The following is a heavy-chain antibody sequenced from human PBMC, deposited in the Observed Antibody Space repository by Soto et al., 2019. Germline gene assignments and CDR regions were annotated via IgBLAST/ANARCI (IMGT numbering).Heavy chain of an antibody. CDR3: PTYDYMRGNYRVRWAY. V-gene: IGHV3-15*01. D-gene: IGHD3-16*02. CDR2: IKSKTDGGTT. Sequence: EVPLVESGGGLVKPGGSLRVSCAASGFTFSDSWMSWVRQAPGKGLEWVARIKSKTDGGTTDYAAPVTGRFTISRDDSKNTLSLQMNSLKTEDTAIYYCPTYDYMRGNYRVRWAYWGLGTMVTVSS. CDR1: GFTFSDSW. J-gene: IGHJ4*02.